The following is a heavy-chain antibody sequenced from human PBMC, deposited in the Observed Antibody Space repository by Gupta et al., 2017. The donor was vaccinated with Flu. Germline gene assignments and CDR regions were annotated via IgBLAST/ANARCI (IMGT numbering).Heavy chain of an antibody. Sequence: QVQLVESGGGVVQPGRSLRLSCAASGVTFSSYDMHWVRQAPGKGLEWVAVIWYDESNKYYVESVKGRFTISRDNSENTLYLQMNSLRAEDTAVYYCARAQRGYRNYYYGMDVWGQGTTVTVSS. D-gene: IGHD5-18*01. J-gene: IGHJ6*02. V-gene: IGHV3-33*01. CDR3: ARAQRGYRNYYYGMDV. CDR2: IWYDESNK. CDR1: GVTFSSYD.